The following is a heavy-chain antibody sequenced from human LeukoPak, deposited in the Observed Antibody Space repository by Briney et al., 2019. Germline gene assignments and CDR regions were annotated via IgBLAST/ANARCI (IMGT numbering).Heavy chain of an antibody. Sequence: SQTLSLTCAIYGDSVSSTRAAWNWIRQSPSRGLEWLGRTYYRSKWYNDYAVSVKSRITISPDTSKNQFSLQLNSVTAADTAVYYCARFLSDSSGWNADAFDIWGQGTMVTVSS. J-gene: IGHJ3*02. D-gene: IGHD6-19*01. CDR1: GDSVSSTRAA. CDR3: ARFLSDSSGWNADAFDI. V-gene: IGHV6-1*01. CDR2: TYYRSKWYN.